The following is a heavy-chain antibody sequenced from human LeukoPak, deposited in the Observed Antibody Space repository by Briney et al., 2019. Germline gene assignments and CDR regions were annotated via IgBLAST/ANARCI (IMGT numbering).Heavy chain of an antibody. CDR3: ARGGKATVVTM. Sequence: SETLSLTCTVSGGSINSYYWSWVRQPAGKGLAWIGRIYSSGSTNYNPSLKSRVSMSVDTSKNQFSLKLTSVTAADTAVYYCARGGKATVVTMWGQGILVTVSS. V-gene: IGHV4-4*07. D-gene: IGHD4-11*01. CDR1: GGSINSYY. CDR2: IYSSGST. J-gene: IGHJ4*02.